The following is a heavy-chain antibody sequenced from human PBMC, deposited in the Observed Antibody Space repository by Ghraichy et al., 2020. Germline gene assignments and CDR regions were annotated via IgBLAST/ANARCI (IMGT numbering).Heavy chain of an antibody. D-gene: IGHD4-11*01. CDR2: IFWDDGK. Sequence: SGPTLVKPTQTLTLTCTFSGFSLKTNGVGVGWVRQPPGKALEWLAVIFWDDGKHYSPTLKARLTITKDTSKNQVDLTMTNMDPVDTATYYCVYRDPTITFIHYWVQGTLVTVSS. V-gene: IGHV2-5*02. J-gene: IGHJ4*02. CDR3: VYRDPTITFIHY. CDR1: GFSLKTNGVG.